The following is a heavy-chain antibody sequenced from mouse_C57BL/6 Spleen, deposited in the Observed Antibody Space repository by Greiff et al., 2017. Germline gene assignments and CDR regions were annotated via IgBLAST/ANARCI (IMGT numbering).Heavy chain of an antibody. Sequence: VQVVESGGGLVKPGGSLKLSCAASGFTFSDYGMHWVRQAPEKGLEWVAYISSGSSTIYYADTVKGRFTISRDNAKNTLFLQMTSLRSEDTAMYYCARPTTVDAMDYWGQGTSVTVSS. CDR3: ARPTTVDAMDY. CDR2: ISSGSSTI. D-gene: IGHD1-1*01. CDR1: GFTFSDYG. V-gene: IGHV5-17*01. J-gene: IGHJ4*01.